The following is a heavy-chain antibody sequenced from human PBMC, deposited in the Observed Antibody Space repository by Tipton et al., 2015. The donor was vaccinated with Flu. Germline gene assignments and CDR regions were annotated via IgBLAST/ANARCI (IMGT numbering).Heavy chain of an antibody. D-gene: IGHD3-10*02. CDR3: ARLSYYDVDLKNFYFDY. Sequence: TLSLTCSVSTFSVSGIVYWGWIRQPPGKGLEWLGSFYPSGPSYYNPSLKSRVTISADTSKSQFSLKLRSVTAADTAVYYCARLSYYDVDLKNFYFDYRGQGALVTVSS. CDR1: TFSVSGIVY. V-gene: IGHV4-38-2*01. CDR2: FYPSGPS. J-gene: IGHJ4*02.